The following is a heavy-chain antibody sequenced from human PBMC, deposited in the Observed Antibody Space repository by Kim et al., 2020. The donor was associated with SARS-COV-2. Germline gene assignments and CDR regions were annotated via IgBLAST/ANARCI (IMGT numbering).Heavy chain of an antibody. J-gene: IGHJ2*01. Sequence: SGPTLVNPTETLTLTCTVSGFSLSNARMGVSWIRQPPGKALEWLAHIFSNDEKSYSTSLKSRLTISKDTSKSQVVLTMTNMDPVDTATYYCALTPDYGDYVGVSWYFDLWGRGTLVTVSS. D-gene: IGHD4-17*01. CDR2: IFSNDEK. V-gene: IGHV2-26*01. CDR1: GFSLSNARMG. CDR3: ALTPDYGDYVGVSWYFDL.